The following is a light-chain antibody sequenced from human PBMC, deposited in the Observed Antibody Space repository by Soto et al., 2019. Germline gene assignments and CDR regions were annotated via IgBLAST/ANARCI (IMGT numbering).Light chain of an antibody. J-gene: IGKJ4*01. CDR2: DAS. Sequence: EIVMTQSPATVSVSPGERATLSCRASQSVSSNLAWYQQKPGQAPRLLIYDASTRATGIPARFSGSGSGTEFTLTISSLQSEDFAVYYCQQYNNWPPLTFGGGTKVDIK. V-gene: IGKV3D-15*01. CDR1: QSVSSN. CDR3: QQYNNWPPLT.